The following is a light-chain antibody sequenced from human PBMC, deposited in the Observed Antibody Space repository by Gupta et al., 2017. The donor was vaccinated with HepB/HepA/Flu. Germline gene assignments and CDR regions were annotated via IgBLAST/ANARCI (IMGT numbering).Light chain of an antibody. CDR1: QSLGKW. J-gene: IGKJ1*01. CDR3: QQDYTFSWT. Sequence: DIQMTQSPSTLSASVGDRVTVTCRASQSLGKWLAWYQQKPGKAPKLLIYKASTLESGVPTRFSGSGFGTEFTLTISSLQPDDFATYYCQQDYTFSWTFGQGTKVEIK. CDR2: KAS. V-gene: IGKV1-5*03.